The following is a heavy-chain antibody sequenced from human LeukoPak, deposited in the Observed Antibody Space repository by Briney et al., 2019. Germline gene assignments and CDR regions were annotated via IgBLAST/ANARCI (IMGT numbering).Heavy chain of an antibody. CDR3: ARGGRRTSNWFDP. D-gene: IGHD1/OR15-1a*01. V-gene: IGHV3-48*03. Sequence: GGSLRLSCAASGFTFSSYEMNWVRQAPGKGLEWVSYMSSRVSTIYYAYSVKGRFTISRDNAKNSLYLQMNSLRAEDTAVYYCARGGRRTSNWFDPWGQGTLVTVSS. CDR2: MSSRVSTI. CDR1: GFTFSSYE. J-gene: IGHJ5*02.